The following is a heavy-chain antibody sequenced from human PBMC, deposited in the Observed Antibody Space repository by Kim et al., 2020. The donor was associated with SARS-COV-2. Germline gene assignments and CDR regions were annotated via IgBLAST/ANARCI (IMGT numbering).Heavy chain of an antibody. CDR2: PNSGNT. CDR3: ARDIDY. Sequence: PNSGNTGYAQKFQGRVTMTRNTSISTAYMELSSLGSEDTAVYYCARDIDYWGQGTLVTVSS. V-gene: IGHV1-8*01. J-gene: IGHJ4*02.